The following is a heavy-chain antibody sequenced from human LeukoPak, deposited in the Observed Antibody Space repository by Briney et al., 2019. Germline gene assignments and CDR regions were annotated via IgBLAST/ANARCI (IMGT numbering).Heavy chain of an antibody. CDR2: IKEDASEK. Sequence: GGSRRLSCTASGFTFSKSWMSWVRQAPGKGPGWVANIKEDASEKYYVDSVKGRFTISRDNGENAVYLQMNSLRDDDTAVYYCAKTGERDYWGQGTLVTVSS. D-gene: IGHD7-27*01. V-gene: IGHV3-7*01. J-gene: IGHJ4*02. CDR1: GFTFSKSW. CDR3: AKTGERDY.